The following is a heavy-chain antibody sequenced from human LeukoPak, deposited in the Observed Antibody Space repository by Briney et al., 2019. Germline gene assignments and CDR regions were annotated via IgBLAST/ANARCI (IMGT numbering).Heavy chain of an antibody. CDR2: ISAYNGNT. D-gene: IGHD3-3*01. J-gene: IGHJ3*02. V-gene: IGHV1-18*01. CDR1: GYTFTSYG. CDR3: ARGAIHYDFWSGYDAFDI. Sequence: ASVKVSCKASGYTFTSYGISWVRQAPGQGLEWMGWISAYNGNTNYAQKLQGRVTMTTDTSTSTAYMELSSLRSEDTAVYYCARGAIHYDFWSGYDAFDIWGQGTMVTVSS.